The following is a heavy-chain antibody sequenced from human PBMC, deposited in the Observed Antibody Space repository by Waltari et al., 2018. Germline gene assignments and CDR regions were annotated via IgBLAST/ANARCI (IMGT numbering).Heavy chain of an antibody. J-gene: IGHJ4*02. V-gene: IGHV4-38-2*01. CDR1: GYSISSGYY. CDR3: ARSPRAAPFDY. Sequence: QVQLQESGPGLVKPSETLSLTCAVSGYSISSGYYWGWIRQPPGKGLEWIGSIYHSGGTDSNPSLESRVTISVDTSKNQFSLKLSSVTAADTAVYYCARSPRAAPFDYWGQGTLVTVSS. CDR2: IYHSGGT.